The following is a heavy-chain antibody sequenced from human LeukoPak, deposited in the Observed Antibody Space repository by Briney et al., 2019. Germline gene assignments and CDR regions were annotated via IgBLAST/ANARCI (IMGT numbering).Heavy chain of an antibody. CDR3: AKEEYSSSSYYFDY. Sequence: GGSLRLSCAASGFTFSNAWMSWVRQAPGKGLEWVGRIKSKTDGGTTDYAAPVKGRFTISRDDSKNTLYLQMNSLRAEDTAVYYCAKEEYSSSSYYFDYWGQGTLVTVSS. D-gene: IGHD6-13*01. V-gene: IGHV3-15*01. J-gene: IGHJ4*02. CDR2: IKSKTDGGTT. CDR1: GFTFSNAW.